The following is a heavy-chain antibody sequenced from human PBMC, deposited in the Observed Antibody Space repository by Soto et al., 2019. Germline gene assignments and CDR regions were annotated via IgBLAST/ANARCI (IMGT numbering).Heavy chain of an antibody. D-gene: IGHD6-13*01. Sequence: SETLSLTCAVYGGSFSGYYWSWIRQPPGKGLEWIGEINHSGSTNYNPSLKSRVTISVDTSKNQFSLKLSSVTAADTAVYYCARWAPTLAAAGIYYYYGMDVWGQGTTVTVSS. J-gene: IGHJ6*02. V-gene: IGHV4-34*01. CDR2: INHSGST. CDR1: GGSFSGYY. CDR3: ARWAPTLAAAGIYYYYGMDV.